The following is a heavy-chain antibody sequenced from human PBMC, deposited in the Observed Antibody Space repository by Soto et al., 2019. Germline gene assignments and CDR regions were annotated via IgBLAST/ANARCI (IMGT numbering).Heavy chain of an antibody. D-gene: IGHD3-22*01. CDR1: GGSISSYY. CDR2: IYYSGST. V-gene: IGHV4-59*01. Sequence: SETLSLTCTVSGGSISSYYWSWIRQPPGKGLEWIGYIYYSGSTNYNPSLKSRVTISVDTSKNQFSLKLSSVTAADTAVYYCARPPYYYDSSGHAHWGQGTLVTVSS. CDR3: ARPPYYYDSSGHAH. J-gene: IGHJ4*02.